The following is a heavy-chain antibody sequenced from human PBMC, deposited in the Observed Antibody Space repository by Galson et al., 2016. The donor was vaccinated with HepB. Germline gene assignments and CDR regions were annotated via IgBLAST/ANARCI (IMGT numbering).Heavy chain of an antibody. CDR3: ARDYFYDSSGYRGDWFDP. CDR1: GDSISSSDHY. D-gene: IGHD3-22*01. J-gene: IGHJ5*02. Sequence: ETLSLTCSVSGDSISSSDHYWGWVRQPPGKGLEWIGSISYSRSSYYNPSLKSRVTISVDTSRNQFSLKLSSVTAADTAVYYCARDYFYDSSGYRGDWFDPWGQGTLVTVSS. V-gene: IGHV4-39*07. CDR2: ISYSRSS.